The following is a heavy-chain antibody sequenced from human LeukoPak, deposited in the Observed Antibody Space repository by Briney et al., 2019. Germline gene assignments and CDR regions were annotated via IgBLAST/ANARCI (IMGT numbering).Heavy chain of an antibody. CDR1: GGSISTYY. CDR3: ARAVWGELALFDY. D-gene: IGHD3-16*01. V-gene: IGHV4-59*12. J-gene: IGHJ4*02. CDR2: IYHSGST. Sequence: SETLSLTCTVSGGSISTYYWNWIRQPPGKGLEWIGYIYHSGSTNYNPSLQSRVTISVDKSKNQFSLKLSSVTAADTAVYYCARAVWGELALFDYWGQGTLVTVSS.